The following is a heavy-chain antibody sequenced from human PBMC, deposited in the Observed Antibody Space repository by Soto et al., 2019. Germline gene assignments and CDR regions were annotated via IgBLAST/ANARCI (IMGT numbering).Heavy chain of an antibody. Sequence: GGSLRLSCAASGFTFSSYSMNWVRQAPGKGLEWVSYISSSSSTIYYADSVKGRFTISRDNAKNSLYLQMNSLRDEDTAVYYCARVTPPDSSGYQVDYWGQGTLVTVSS. CDR1: GFTFSSYS. CDR2: ISSSSSTI. CDR3: ARVTPPDSSGYQVDY. V-gene: IGHV3-48*02. J-gene: IGHJ4*02. D-gene: IGHD3-22*01.